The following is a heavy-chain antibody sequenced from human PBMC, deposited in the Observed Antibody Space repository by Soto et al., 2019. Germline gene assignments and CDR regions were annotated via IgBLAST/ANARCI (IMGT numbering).Heavy chain of an antibody. CDR1: GGSISSGGYY. V-gene: IGHV4-31*03. Sequence: LSLTCTVSGGSISSGGYYWSWIRQHPGTGLEWIGHISYSGSTYYNTSLKSRVTISVDTSRNQFSLIVNSVTAADTAVYYCAIEPRLLIWFDELHDWGRGTLVLVSS. D-gene: IGHD3-10*01. J-gene: IGHJ4*02. CDR2: ISYSGST. CDR3: AIEPRLLIWFDELHD.